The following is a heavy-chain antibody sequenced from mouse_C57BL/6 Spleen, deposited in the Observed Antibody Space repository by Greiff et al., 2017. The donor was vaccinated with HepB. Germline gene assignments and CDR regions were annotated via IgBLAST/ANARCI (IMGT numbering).Heavy chain of an antibody. CDR3: TRSGDGYLAWFAY. CDR1: GYTFTDYE. Sequence: QVQLQQSGAELVRPGASVTLSCKASGYTFTDYEMHWVKQTPVHGLEWIGAIDPETGGTAYNQKFKGKAILTADKSSSTAYMELRSLTSEDSAVYYCTRSGDGYLAWFAYWGQGTLVTVSA. V-gene: IGHV1-15*01. CDR2: IDPETGGT. D-gene: IGHD2-3*01. J-gene: IGHJ3*01.